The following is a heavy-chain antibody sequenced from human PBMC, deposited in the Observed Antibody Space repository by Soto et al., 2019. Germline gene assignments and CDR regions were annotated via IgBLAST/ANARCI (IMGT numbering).Heavy chain of an antibody. CDR2: IYPGDSDT. Sequence: PGESLKISCKGSGYSFTSYWIGWVRQMPGKGLEWMGIIYPGDSDTRYSPSFQGQVTISADKSISTAYLQWSSLKASDTAMYYCARLGAARLLGTGYYGMDVWGQGTTVTVSS. J-gene: IGHJ6*02. V-gene: IGHV5-51*01. D-gene: IGHD6-6*01. CDR1: GYSFTSYW. CDR3: ARLGAARLLGTGYYGMDV.